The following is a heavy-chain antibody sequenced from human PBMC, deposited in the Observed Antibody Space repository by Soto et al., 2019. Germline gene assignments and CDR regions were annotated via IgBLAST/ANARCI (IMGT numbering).Heavy chain of an antibody. CDR3: AKEGYCSSTSCYHDWFDP. Sequence: GGSLRLSCAASGFTFSSYAMSWVRQAPGKGLEWVSGISGGGGSTYYVDSVKGRFTISRDNSKNTLYLQMNSLRVEDTAVYYCAKEGYCSSTSCYHDWFDPWGQGTLVTVSS. CDR2: ISGGGGST. CDR1: GFTFSSYA. D-gene: IGHD2-2*01. V-gene: IGHV3-23*01. J-gene: IGHJ5*02.